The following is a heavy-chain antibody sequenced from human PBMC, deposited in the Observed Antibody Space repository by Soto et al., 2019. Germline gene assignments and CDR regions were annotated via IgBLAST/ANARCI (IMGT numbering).Heavy chain of an antibody. CDR3: ARGVGSGIYYNQYNWFDP. D-gene: IGHD3-10*01. CDR2: INVYNGNT. CDR1: GYTFTTYG. J-gene: IGHJ5*02. Sequence: QVQLVQSGGEVKKRGASVKVSCKASGYTFTTYGISWVRQAPGQGLEWMGWINVYNGNTKYAQKLQGRVTMTTDTSTSTAYMELRSLISDDTAVYYCARGVGSGIYYNQYNWFDPWGQGTLVTVSS. V-gene: IGHV1-18*01.